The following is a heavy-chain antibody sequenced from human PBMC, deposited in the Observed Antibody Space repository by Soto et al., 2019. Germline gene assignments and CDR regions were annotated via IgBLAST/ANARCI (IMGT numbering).Heavy chain of an antibody. CDR2: IVVGSGNT. J-gene: IGHJ6*02. D-gene: IGHD3-3*01. CDR3: AAPGGRFLEWFHYYYYGIDV. CDR1: GFTFTSSA. Sequence: SVKVSCKASGFTFTSSAVQWVRQARGQRLEWIGWIVVGSGNTNYAQKFQERVTITRDMSTSTAYMELSSLRSEDTAVYYCAAPGGRFLEWFHYYYYGIDVWGQGTTVTVSS. V-gene: IGHV1-58*01.